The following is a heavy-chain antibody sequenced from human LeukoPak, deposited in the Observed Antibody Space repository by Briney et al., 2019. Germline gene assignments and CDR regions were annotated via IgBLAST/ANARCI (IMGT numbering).Heavy chain of an antibody. D-gene: IGHD3-10*01. J-gene: IGHJ4*02. Sequence: GGSLRLSRAASGFTFDDYAMHWVRQAPGKGLEWVSGISWNSGSIGYADSVKGRFTISRDNAKNSLYLQMNSLRAEDTALYYCAKSQTYYYGSGSYYPFDYWGQGTLVTVSS. CDR3: AKSQTYYYGSGSYYPFDY. CDR1: GFTFDDYA. CDR2: ISWNSGSI. V-gene: IGHV3-9*01.